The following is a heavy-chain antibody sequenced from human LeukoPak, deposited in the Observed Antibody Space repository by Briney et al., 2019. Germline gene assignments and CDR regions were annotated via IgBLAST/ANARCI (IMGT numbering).Heavy chain of an antibody. J-gene: IGHJ5*02. CDR2: MNPNSGNT. CDR1: GYTFTSYD. Sequence: ASVKVSCKASGYTFTSYDINWVRQATGQGLEWMGWMNPNSGNTGYAQKFQGRVTMTRNTSISTAYMELSSLRSEDTAVYYCARVQSFTMVRGVPKSWFDPWGQGTLVTVSS. D-gene: IGHD3-10*01. CDR3: ARVQSFTMVRGVPKSWFDP. V-gene: IGHV1-8*01.